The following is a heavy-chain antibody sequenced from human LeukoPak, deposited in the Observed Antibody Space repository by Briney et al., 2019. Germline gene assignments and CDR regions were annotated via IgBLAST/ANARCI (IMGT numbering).Heavy chain of an antibody. V-gene: IGHV1-8*03. CDR2: MNPNSGNT. CDR1: GYTFTSYD. CDR3: ASPIVGATKTPYYYGMDV. D-gene: IGHD1-26*01. J-gene: IGHJ6*02. Sequence: ASVKVSCKASGYTFTSYDINWVRQATGQGLEWMGWMNPNSGNTGYAQKFQGRVTITRNTSISTAYMELSSLRSEDTAVYYCASPIVGATKTPYYYGMDVWGQGTTVTVSS.